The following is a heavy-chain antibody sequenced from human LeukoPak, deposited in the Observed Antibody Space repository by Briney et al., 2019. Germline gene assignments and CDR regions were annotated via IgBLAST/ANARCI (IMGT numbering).Heavy chain of an antibody. CDR3: VRLVLHRSSNWFDP. CDR1: GGSISSSSYY. Sequence: PSETLSLTCTVSGGSISSSSYYWGWIRQPPGKGLEWIGSIYYSGSTYYNPSFEGRVTISLDTSNNHVSLKLTSVTAADSAVFYCVRLVLHRSSNWFDPWGQGTLATVSS. V-gene: IGHV4-39*07. CDR2: IYYSGST. J-gene: IGHJ5*02.